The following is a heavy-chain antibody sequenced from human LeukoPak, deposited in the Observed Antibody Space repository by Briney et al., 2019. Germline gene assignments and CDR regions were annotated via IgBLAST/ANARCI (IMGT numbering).Heavy chain of an antibody. CDR1: GVIFSGHE. J-gene: IGHJ5*02. CDR2: TSGGGSAI. V-gene: IGHV3-48*03. CDR3: ARGRTSGSLGWFDL. D-gene: IGHD3-10*01. Sequence: GGALRLSSAASGVIFSGHEMSWGRDGPEEGLEWGLYTSGGGSAIYYADSVKVRFTISREKTTSSRCLKMKRLRVEDTAIYYCARGRTSGSLGWFDLWGQGTLVTVSS.